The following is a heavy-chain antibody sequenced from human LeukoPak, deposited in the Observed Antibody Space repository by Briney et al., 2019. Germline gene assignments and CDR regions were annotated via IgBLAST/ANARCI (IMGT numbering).Heavy chain of an antibody. J-gene: IGHJ3*02. V-gene: IGHV4-59*12. CDR3: ASGTYYYDSGAFDI. CDR2: IYYSGST. D-gene: IGHD3-10*01. Sequence: PSETLSLTCTVSGGSISSYYWSWIRQPPGKGLEWIGYIYYSGSTNYNPSLKSRVTISVDTSKNQFSLKLSSVTAADTAVYYCASGTYYYDSGAFDIWGQGTMVTVSS. CDR1: GGSISSYY.